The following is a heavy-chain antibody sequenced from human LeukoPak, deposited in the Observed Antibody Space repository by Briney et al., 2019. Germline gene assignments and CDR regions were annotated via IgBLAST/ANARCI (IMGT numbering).Heavy chain of an antibody. CDR1: GFSFSNYW. J-gene: IGHJ4*02. CDR2: MNSDGNAT. CDR3: AKGPNYFDS. Sequence: AGGSLRLSCAASGFSFSNYWMHWVRQAPGKGLVWVTRMNSDGNATYYADSVQGRFTISRDNAKNTLYLQMNSLRAEDTAMYFCAKGPNYFDSWGQGTLVTVSS. V-gene: IGHV3-74*01.